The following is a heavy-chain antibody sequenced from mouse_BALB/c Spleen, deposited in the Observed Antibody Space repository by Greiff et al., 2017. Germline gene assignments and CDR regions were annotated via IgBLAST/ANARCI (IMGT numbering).Heavy chain of an antibody. J-gene: IGHJ1*01. CDR1: GYTFTSYW. CDR3: ARLTTDWYFDV. D-gene: IGHD1-1*01. V-gene: IGHV1S81*02. Sequence: QVQLQQPGAELVKPGASVKLSCKASGYTFTSYWMHWVKQRPGQGLEWIGEINPSNGRTNYNEKFKSKATLTVDKSSSTAYMQLSSLTSEDSAVYYCARLTTDWYFDVWGAGTTVTVSS. CDR2: INPSNGRT.